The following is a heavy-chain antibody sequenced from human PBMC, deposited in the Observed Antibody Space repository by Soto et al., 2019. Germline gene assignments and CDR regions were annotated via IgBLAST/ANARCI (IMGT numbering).Heavy chain of an antibody. CDR3: AKAPRPSSGYYPYYFDY. D-gene: IGHD3-22*01. CDR1: RFTFSSYA. J-gene: IGHJ4*02. V-gene: IGHV3-23*01. Sequence: GGSLRLSCAASRFTFSSYAMSWVRQAPGKGLEWVSAISGSGGSTYYADSVKGRFTISRDNSKNTLYLQMNSLRAEDTAVYYCAKAPRPSSGYYPYYFDYWGQGTLVTVSS. CDR2: ISGSGGST.